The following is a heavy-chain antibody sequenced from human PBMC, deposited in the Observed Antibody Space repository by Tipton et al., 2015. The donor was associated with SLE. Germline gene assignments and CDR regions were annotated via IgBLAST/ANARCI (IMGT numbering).Heavy chain of an antibody. CDR3: ARLRDWTDYFDY. CDR2: IWPGDSDT. D-gene: IGHD3/OR15-3a*01. Sequence: QSGPEVKEPGESLKISCKGSGYSFTDYLIGWVRQMPGKGLEWMGIIWPGDSDTRYSPSFQGQVTISADKSISTAYLQWSSLKASDTAMYYCARLRDWTDYFDYWGQGTLDTVSS. V-gene: IGHV5-51*03. CDR1: GYSFTDYL. J-gene: IGHJ4*02.